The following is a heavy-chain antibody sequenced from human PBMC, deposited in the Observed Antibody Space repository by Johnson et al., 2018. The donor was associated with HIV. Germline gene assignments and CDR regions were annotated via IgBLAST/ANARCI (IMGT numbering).Heavy chain of an antibody. CDR3: ARSGGYPNSFDI. Sequence: VQLVESGGGLIQPGGSLRLSCAASGFTVSSNYMSWVRQAPGKGLDWVSVIYSGGNTYYADSVKGRFTISRDNSKNSLFLQMNSLRVEDTAVYYCARSGGYPNSFDIWGQGTMVTVSS. V-gene: IGHV3-53*01. CDR2: IYSGGNT. CDR1: GFTVSSNY. D-gene: IGHD6-13*01. J-gene: IGHJ3*02.